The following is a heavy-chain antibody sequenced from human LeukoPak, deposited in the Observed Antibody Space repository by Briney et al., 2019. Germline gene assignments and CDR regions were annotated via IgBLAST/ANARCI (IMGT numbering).Heavy chain of an antibody. J-gene: IGHJ4*02. CDR3: ARVGSGWYGDY. CDR1: GFSFSTYG. D-gene: IGHD6-19*01. CDR2: IWYDGSKE. V-gene: IGHV3-33*01. Sequence: GGSLRLSCAASGFSFSTYGMHWVRQAPGKGLEWVAVIWYDGSKEYYADSVKGRVTISRDTSKNTLYLQMNSLRVEDTAVYYCARVGSGWYGDYWGQGTLVTVSS.